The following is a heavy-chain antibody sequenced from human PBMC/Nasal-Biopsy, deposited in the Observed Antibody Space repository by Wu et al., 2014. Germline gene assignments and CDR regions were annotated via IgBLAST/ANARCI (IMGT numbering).Heavy chain of an antibody. CDR2: ITHGGRTV. J-gene: IGHJ4*01. D-gene: IGHD3-22*01. Sequence: LRLSCAASGFPFSDFYMIWIRQAPGKGLECVSYITHGGRTVYHADSVKGRFTISRDNAQKVVYLQMDSLRVEDTAVYYCARQHFRVADNYDYDSSGHPAFDYWGPGEPWSPSPQ. CDR3: ARQHFRVADNYDYDSSGHPAFDY. CDR1: GFPFSDFY. V-gene: IGHV3-11*01.